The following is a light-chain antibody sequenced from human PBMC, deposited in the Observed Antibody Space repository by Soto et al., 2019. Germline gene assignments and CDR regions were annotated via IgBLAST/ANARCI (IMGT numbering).Light chain of an antibody. CDR3: QQSHSMPWT. J-gene: IGKJ1*01. V-gene: IGKV1-39*01. Sequence: DIQLTQSPSSLSASVGDRVTMTCRTSQRITSYLNWYQQKPGKAPRLLIYGSSSLQGGVPSRFSGSGSGTDFTLTISSLQPEDFATYYCQQSHSMPWTFGQGTKVEI. CDR1: QRITSY. CDR2: GSS.